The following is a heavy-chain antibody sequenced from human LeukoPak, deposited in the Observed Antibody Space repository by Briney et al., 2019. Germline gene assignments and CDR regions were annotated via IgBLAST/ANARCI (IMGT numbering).Heavy chain of an antibody. CDR1: GGSISSYY. Sequence: SETLSLTCTVSGGSISSYYWSWIRQPPGKGLEWIGHIYYSGSTNYNPSLKSRVTISVDTSKNQFSLKLSSVTAADTAVYYCAAVSQDGHLRFLEWLLDWGFDYWGQGTLVTVSS. V-gene: IGHV4-59*01. CDR2: IYYSGST. D-gene: IGHD3-3*01. CDR3: AAVSQDGHLRFLEWLLDWGFDY. J-gene: IGHJ4*02.